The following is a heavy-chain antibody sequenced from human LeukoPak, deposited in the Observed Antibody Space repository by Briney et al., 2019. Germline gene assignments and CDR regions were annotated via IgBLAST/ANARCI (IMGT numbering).Heavy chain of an antibody. CDR3: ARELRIAVAGTDYGMDV. CDR1: GYSFTSYW. J-gene: IGHJ6*02. D-gene: IGHD6-19*01. Sequence: GESLKISCKGSGYSFTSYWIGWVRQMPGKGLKWMGIIYPGDSDTRYSPSFQGQVTISADKSISTAYLQWSSLKASDTAMYYCARELRIAVAGTDYGMDVWGQGTTVTVSS. V-gene: IGHV5-51*01. CDR2: IYPGDSDT.